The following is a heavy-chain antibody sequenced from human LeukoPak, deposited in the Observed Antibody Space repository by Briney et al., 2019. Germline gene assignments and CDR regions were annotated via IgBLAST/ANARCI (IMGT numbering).Heavy chain of an antibody. CDR2: IYYSGST. J-gene: IGHJ6*02. CDR1: GGSISSYY. D-gene: IGHD3-16*01. CDR3: ARAWGTYGMDV. Sequence: SETLSLTCTVSGGSISSYYWSWIRQPPGKGLEWIGYIYYSGSTNYNPSLKSRVTISVDTSKNQFSLKLSSVTAADTAVYYCARAWGTYGMDVWGQGTTVTVSS. V-gene: IGHV4-59*01.